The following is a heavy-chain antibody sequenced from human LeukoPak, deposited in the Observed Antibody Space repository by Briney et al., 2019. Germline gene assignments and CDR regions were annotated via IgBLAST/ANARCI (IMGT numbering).Heavy chain of an antibody. Sequence: SEALSLTCTVSGGSISSSSYYWGWIRQPPGKGLEWIGSIYYSGSTYYNPSLKSRVTISVDTSKNQFSLKLSSVTAADTAVYYCARVKGREGSTVIIDYWGQGTLVTVSS. CDR2: IYYSGST. CDR1: GGSISSSSYY. J-gene: IGHJ4*02. D-gene: IGHD3-10*01. V-gene: IGHV4-39*07. CDR3: ARVKGREGSTVIIDY.